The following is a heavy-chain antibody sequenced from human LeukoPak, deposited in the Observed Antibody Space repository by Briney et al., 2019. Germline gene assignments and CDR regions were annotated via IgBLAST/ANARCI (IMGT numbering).Heavy chain of an antibody. CDR2: IYYSGST. V-gene: IGHV4-39*01. Sequence: SETLSLTCTVSGGSISSSSYYWGWIRQPPGKGLEWIGSIYYSGSTYYNPSLKSRVTISVDTSKNQFSLKLSSVTAADTAVYYCARQGPYCSGGSCYSVFGYYYYYGMDVWGQGTTVTVSS. D-gene: IGHD2-15*01. J-gene: IGHJ6*02. CDR3: ARQGPYCSGGSCYSVFGYYYYYGMDV. CDR1: GGSISSSSYY.